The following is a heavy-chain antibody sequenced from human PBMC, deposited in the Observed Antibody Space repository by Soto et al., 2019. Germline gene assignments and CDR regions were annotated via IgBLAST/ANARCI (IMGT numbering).Heavy chain of an antibody. CDR2: IIPIFGTA. J-gene: IGHJ4*02. Sequence: QVQLVQSGAEVKKPGSSVKVSCKASGGTFSSYAISWVRQAPGQGLEWMGGIIPIFGTANYAQKFQGRVTITADESTSTAYMELSSLRSEDTAVYYCARGIIYYYSSGYYYEYYFDYWGQGTLVTVSS. D-gene: IGHD3-22*01. CDR1: GGTFSSYA. V-gene: IGHV1-69*01. CDR3: ARGIIYYYSSGYYYEYYFDY.